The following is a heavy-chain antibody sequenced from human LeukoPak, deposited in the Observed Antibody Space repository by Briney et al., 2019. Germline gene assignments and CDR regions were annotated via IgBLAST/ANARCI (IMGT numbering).Heavy chain of an antibody. J-gene: IGHJ6*02. D-gene: IGHD4-23*01. Sequence: GASVKLSCTASGYTLTYYYMHWVRQAPGQGLEWMGWLNPNTLVTKYAQHFQGRVSMTWDTSISTGYMDLHSLTSDDTAVYYCARKDGGRDGMDVWGQGTTVTVSS. CDR2: LNPNTLVT. CDR1: GYTLTYYY. CDR3: ARKDGGRDGMDV. V-gene: IGHV1-2*02.